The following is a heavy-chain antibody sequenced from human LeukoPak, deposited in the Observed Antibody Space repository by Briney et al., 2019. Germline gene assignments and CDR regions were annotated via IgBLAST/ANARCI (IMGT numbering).Heavy chain of an antibody. CDR3: AKSNGYGLIDI. CDR1: GGPISSYY. V-gene: IGHV4-59*12. D-gene: IGHD3-22*01. J-gene: IGHJ3*02. Sequence: SETLSLTCTVSGGPISSYYWSWIRQPPGKGLEWIGYIYYSGSTNYNPSLKSRVTISLDTSRNQFSLKLNSVTAADTTVYYCAKSNGYGLIDIWGQGTMVTVSS. CDR2: IYYSGST.